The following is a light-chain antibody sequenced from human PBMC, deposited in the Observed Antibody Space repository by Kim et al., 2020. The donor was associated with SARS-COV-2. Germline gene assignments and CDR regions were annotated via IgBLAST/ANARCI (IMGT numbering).Light chain of an antibody. J-gene: IGLJ2*01. V-gene: IGLV2-8*01. CDR1: SSDVGGYNY. Sequence: QSALTQPPSASGSPGQSVTISCTGTSSDVGGYNYVSWYQQHPGKGPKLMIYEVNKRTSGVPDRFSGSKSGNTASLTVSGLQAEDEADYYCSSYAGSNNVVFGGGTQLTVL. CDR2: EVN. CDR3: SSYAGSNNVV.